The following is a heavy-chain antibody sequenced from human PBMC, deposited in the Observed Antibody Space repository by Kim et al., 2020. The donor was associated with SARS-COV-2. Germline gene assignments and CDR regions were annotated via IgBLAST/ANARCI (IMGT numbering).Heavy chain of an antibody. D-gene: IGHD6-13*01. J-gene: IGHJ1*01. Sequence: SQTLSLTCAISGDSVSSNSAAWNWIRQSPSRGLEWLGRTYYRSKWYNDYAVSVKSRITINPDTSKNQFSLQLNSVTPEDTAVYYCASNIAAADRGEYFQHWGQGTLVTVSS. CDR1: GDSVSSNSAA. CDR2: TYYRSKWYN. V-gene: IGHV6-1*01. CDR3: ASNIAAADRGEYFQH.